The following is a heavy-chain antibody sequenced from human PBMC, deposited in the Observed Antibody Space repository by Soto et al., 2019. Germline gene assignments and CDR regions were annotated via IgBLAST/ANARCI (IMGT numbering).Heavy chain of an antibody. J-gene: IGHJ4*02. D-gene: IGHD2-21*02. Sequence: PGGSLRRSCAASGFNSSSYWMPCVRPVPGKGLVWVSRINSDGSSTNYADSVKGRFTISRDNAKNTLYLQMNSLRAEDTAVYYCAIVYCGGDCSTFDYWGQGT. CDR3: AIVYCGGDCSTFDY. CDR1: GFNSSSYW. CDR2: INSDGSST. V-gene: IGHV3-74*01.